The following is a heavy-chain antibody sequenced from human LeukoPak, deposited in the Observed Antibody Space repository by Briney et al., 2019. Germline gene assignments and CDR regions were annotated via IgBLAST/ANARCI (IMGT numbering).Heavy chain of an antibody. D-gene: IGHD2-15*01. CDR2: IIPIFGAA. V-gene: IGHV1-69*06. CDR3: ASSPTGYCSGGSCYS. J-gene: IGHJ4*02. Sequence: GSSVKVSCKASGGTFRNYVISWVRQAPGQGLEWMGGIIPIFGAANYAQKFQGRVTITADKSTSTAYMELSSLRSEDTAVYYCASSPTGYCSGGSCYSWGQGTLVTVSS. CDR1: GGTFRNYV.